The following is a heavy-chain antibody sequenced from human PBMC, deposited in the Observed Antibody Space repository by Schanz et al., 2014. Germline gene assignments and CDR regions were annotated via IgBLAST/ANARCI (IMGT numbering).Heavy chain of an antibody. V-gene: IGHV3-30*02. D-gene: IGHD3-10*01. Sequence: VQLVESGGGLVKPGRSLRLSCTASGFTFGDYAMSWFRQAPGKGLDWVAFIRFDGSSEYYADSVRGRFTISRDDSKNTLYLQMNSLRPEDTAVYYWVKEDRNHRSDYVYWGRGTLVTVSS. CDR2: IRFDGSSE. J-gene: IGHJ4*02. CDR1: GFTFGDYA. CDR3: VKEDRNHRSDYVY.